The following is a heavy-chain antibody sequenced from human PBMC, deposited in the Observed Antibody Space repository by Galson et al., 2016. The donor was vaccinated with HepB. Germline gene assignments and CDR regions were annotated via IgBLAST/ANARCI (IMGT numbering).Heavy chain of an antibody. CDR1: GFSFSSYE. V-gene: IGHV3-48*03. Sequence: SLRLSCAASGFSFSSYEMKWVRQAPGKGLEWVAYTNAGGGKLYYPDSVRGRFTISRDNAKNIVYLQMNNLRVDDTAAYYCARGIAIIGAGVDYWGRGTLVTVSS. CDR2: TNAGGGKL. J-gene: IGHJ4*02. D-gene: IGHD3-3*01. CDR3: ARGIAIIGAGVDY.